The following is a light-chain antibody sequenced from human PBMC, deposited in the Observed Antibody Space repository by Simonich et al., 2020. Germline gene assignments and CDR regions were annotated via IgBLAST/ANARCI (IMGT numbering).Light chain of an antibody. CDR2: WAS. Sequence: DIVMTQSPDSLVVSLGERATINCKSSQSVLYSSNNKNYLAWYQQKPGQPPKLLIYWASTREAGVPDRFRCSGSGTDFTLTISSLQAEDVAVYYCQQYYSTPWTFGQGTKVEIK. CDR1: QSVLYSSNNKNY. V-gene: IGKV4-1*01. CDR3: QQYYSTPWT. J-gene: IGKJ1*01.